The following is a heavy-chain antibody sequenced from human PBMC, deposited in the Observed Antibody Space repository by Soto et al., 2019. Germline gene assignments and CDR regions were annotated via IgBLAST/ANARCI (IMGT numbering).Heavy chain of an antibody. CDR3: ARAFGGSYFDY. V-gene: IGHV3-48*04. J-gene: IGHJ4*02. D-gene: IGHD1-26*01. CDR1: GFTFSSYS. CDR2: ISSSSSTI. Sequence: GGSLRLSCAASGFTFSSYSMNWVRQAPGKGLEWVSYISSSSSTIYYADSVKGRFTISRDNAKNSLYLQMNSLRAEDTAVYYCARAFGGSYFDYWGQGTLVTVSS.